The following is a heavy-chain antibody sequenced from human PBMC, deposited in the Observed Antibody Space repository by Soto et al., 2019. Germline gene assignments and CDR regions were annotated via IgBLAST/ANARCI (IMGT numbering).Heavy chain of an antibody. CDR2: INHSGST. D-gene: IGHD2-2*01. J-gene: IGHJ5*02. CDR3: VRAYCSSTSCYYTKWFDP. Sequence: PSETLSLTCAVYGGSFSGYYCSWIRQPPWKGLEWIGEINHSGSTNYNPSLKSRVTISVDTSKNQFSLKLSSVTAEDTAVYYCVRAYCSSTSCYYTKWFDPFGQGILVTLSS. V-gene: IGHV4-34*01. CDR1: GGSFSGYY.